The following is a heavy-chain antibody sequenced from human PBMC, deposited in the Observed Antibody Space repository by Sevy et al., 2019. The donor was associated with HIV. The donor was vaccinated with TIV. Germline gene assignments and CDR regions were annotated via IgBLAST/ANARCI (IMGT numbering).Heavy chain of an antibody. CDR1: GFTFSSYA. CDR3: ARNRGYSSSWYVGFLGMDV. V-gene: IGHV3-30*04. Sequence: GGSLRLSCAASGFTFSSYAMHWVRQAPGKGLEWVAVISYDGSNKYYADSVKGRFTISRDNSKNTLYLQMNSLRAEDTAVYYCARNRGYSSSWYVGFLGMDVWGQGTTVTVSS. CDR2: ISYDGSNK. J-gene: IGHJ6*02. D-gene: IGHD6-13*01.